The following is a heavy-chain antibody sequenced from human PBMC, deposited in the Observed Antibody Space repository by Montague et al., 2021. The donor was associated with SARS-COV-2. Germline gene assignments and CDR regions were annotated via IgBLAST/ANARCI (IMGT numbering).Heavy chain of an antibody. CDR1: GGSISNYY. CDR3: ARESGYSSGWRYYYGLDV. Sequence: SETLSLTCTVSGGSISNYYWTWIRQPAGKGLEWIGRLYTSGSTTYNPSLTSRVTMSVDTSTNQFSLNVTSVAAADTAIYYCARESGYSSGWRYYYGLDVWGQGTTVTVS. CDR2: LYTSGST. V-gene: IGHV4-4*07. D-gene: IGHD6-19*01. J-gene: IGHJ6*02.